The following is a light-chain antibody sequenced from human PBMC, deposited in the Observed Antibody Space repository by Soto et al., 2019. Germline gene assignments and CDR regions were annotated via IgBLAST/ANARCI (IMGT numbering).Light chain of an antibody. CDR3: QQHSHWPPWT. CDR1: QNVRTF. CDR2: GAS. J-gene: IGKJ1*01. V-gene: IGKV3-11*01. Sequence: EVVLTHSPATLSLSPWELATLSCRASQNVRTFLDWYQQKPGQAPRLLIYGASNRATGIPARFSVSGSGTDFTLTISSLEPEDFAVYYCQQHSHWPPWTFGQGTKVDIK.